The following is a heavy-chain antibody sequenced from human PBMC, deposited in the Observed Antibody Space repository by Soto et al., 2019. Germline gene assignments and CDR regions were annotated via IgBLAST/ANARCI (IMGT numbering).Heavy chain of an antibody. V-gene: IGHV4-4*07. D-gene: IGHD6-13*01. CDR2: IYTSGST. CDR1: GGSISSYY. Sequence: QVQLQESGPGLVKPSETLSLTCTVSGGSISSYYWSWIRQPAGKGLEWIGRIYTSGSTNYNPSLKIRVTMSVDTSKNQFSLKLSSVTAADTAVYYCARESVSSSRGLFDYWGQGTLVTVSS. J-gene: IGHJ4*02. CDR3: ARESVSSSRGLFDY.